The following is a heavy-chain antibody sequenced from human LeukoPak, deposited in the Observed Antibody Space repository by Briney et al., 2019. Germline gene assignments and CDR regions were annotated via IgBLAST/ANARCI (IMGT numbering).Heavy chain of an antibody. CDR3: ARGYLSGWYPS. CDR1: GFSVSTSG. V-gene: IGHV3-23*01. D-gene: IGHD6-19*01. Sequence: GGSLRLSCAVSGFSVSTSGMSWVRQAPGKGLEWISAISVDGEEAFYADSVKGRFFISRDNSKNTLFLHMKSLRAEDTAVYSSARGYLSGWYPSWGQGSLVSVSS. J-gene: IGHJ5*02. CDR2: ISVDGEEA.